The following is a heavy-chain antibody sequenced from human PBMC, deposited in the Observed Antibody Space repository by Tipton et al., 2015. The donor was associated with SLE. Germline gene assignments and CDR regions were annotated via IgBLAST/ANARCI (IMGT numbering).Heavy chain of an antibody. CDR2: IKKDGTKR. V-gene: IGHV3-7*01. Sequence: SLRLSCEASGFTFGSYWMSWVRLAPGKGLEWVANIKKDGTKRYHLDSVEGRFSISRDNAKNSLYLQMNNLRADDTALYYCGREIPAGATALDYWGQGTLVTVSS. D-gene: IGHD1-26*01. J-gene: IGHJ4*02. CDR3: GREIPAGATALDY. CDR1: GFTFGSYW.